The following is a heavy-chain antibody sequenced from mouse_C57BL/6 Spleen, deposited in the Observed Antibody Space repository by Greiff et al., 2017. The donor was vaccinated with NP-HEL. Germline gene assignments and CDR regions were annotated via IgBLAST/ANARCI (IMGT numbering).Heavy chain of an antibody. CDR2: ISYDGSN. CDR1: GYSITSGYY. V-gene: IGHV3-6*01. Sequence: ESGPGLVKPSQSLSLTCSVTGYSITSGYYWNWIRQFPGNKLEWMGYISYDGSNNYNPSLKNRISITRDTSKNQFFLKLNAVTTEDTATYYCASGYGSSYDYAMDYWGQGTSVTVSS. D-gene: IGHD1-1*01. J-gene: IGHJ4*01. CDR3: ASGYGSSYDYAMDY.